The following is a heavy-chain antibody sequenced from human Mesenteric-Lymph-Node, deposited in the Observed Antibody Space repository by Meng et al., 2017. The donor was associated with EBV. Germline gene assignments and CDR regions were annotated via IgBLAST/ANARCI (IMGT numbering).Heavy chain of an antibody. CDR2: ISGHNGNT. V-gene: IGHV1-18*01. CDR1: GYTFTGYG. J-gene: IGHJ4*02. CDR3: VRDGDGIVPSINFDY. Sequence: QVQLVQSGAEVKRPGASVKAACKASGYTFTGYGISWVRQAPGQGLDWMGWISGHNGNTNYAQKFQGRVTLTTDTSTSTAYMELRSLRSDDTAVYYCVRDGDGIVPSINFDYWGQGTLVTVSS. D-gene: IGHD5-12*01.